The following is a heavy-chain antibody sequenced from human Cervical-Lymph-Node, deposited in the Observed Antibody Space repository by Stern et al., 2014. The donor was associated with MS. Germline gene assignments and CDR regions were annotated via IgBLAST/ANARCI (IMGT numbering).Heavy chain of an antibody. CDR1: GYSFPAYW. D-gene: IGHD6-6*01. Sequence: EVQLVQSGAAVKKSGESLKISCKGSGYSFPAYWIAWVRQLPGKVLEWMGIIYPGDSDIRYSPAFQGQVTISADKSTRTAYLQWSSLKASDTAMYYCARQEGSRHYGLDVWGQGTTVTVSS. CDR2: IYPGDSDI. J-gene: IGHJ6*02. CDR3: ARQEGSRHYGLDV. V-gene: IGHV5-51*01.